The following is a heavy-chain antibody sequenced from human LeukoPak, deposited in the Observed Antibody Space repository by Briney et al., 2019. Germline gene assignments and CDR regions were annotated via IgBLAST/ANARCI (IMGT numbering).Heavy chain of an antibody. CDR1: GFTFTSYD. CDR2: MNPNNGNT. V-gene: IGHV1-8*01. J-gene: IGHJ4*02. D-gene: IGHD3-10*01. Sequence: GASVKVSCKASGFTFTSYDINWVRQASGQGLEWMGWMNPNNGNTGYAQKFQGRVTMTRDTSISTAYMELRGLRSDDTAVYYCARRGLDYWGQGTLVTVSS. CDR3: ARRGLDY.